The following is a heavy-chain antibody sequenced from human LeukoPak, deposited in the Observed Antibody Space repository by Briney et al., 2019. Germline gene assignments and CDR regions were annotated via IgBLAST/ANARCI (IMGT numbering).Heavy chain of an antibody. J-gene: IGHJ4*02. CDR3: AKPQIYGDYDLTYFDY. CDR2: ISGSGGST. D-gene: IGHD4-17*01. CDR1: GFTFSSHA. Sequence: GGSLRLSCAASGFTFSSHAMSWVRQAPGKGLEWVSAISGSGGSTYYADSVKGRFTISRDNSKNTLYLQMNSLRAEDTAVYYCAKPQIYGDYDLTYFDYWGQGTLVTVSS. V-gene: IGHV3-23*01.